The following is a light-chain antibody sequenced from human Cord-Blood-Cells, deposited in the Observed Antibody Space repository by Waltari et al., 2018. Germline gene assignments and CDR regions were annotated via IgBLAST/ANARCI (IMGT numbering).Light chain of an antibody. V-gene: IGKV1-39*01. CDR2: AAS. Sequence: DIPMTQSPSSLSASLVDRVNITCRASQSISSYLKWSQQKPGKAPKLLIYAASSLQSGVPSRFSGSGYGTDVTLTISSLQTEDFATDYCQQSYSTPPDTFGQGTKLEIK. CDR3: QQSYSTPPDT. CDR1: QSISSY. J-gene: IGKJ2*01.